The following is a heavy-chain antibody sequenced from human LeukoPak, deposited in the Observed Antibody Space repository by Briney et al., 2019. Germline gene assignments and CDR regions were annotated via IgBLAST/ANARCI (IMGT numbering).Heavy chain of an antibody. CDR3: AKWFGELYHEAFGY. Sequence: GGSLRLSCAASGFTFSSYAMGWVRQAPGKGLEWVSAISGSGGSTYYADSVKGRFTISRDNSKNTLYLQMNSLRAEDTAVYYCAKWFGELYHEAFGYWGQGTLVTVSS. V-gene: IGHV3-23*01. J-gene: IGHJ4*02. CDR2: ISGSGGST. CDR1: GFTFSSYA. D-gene: IGHD3-10*01.